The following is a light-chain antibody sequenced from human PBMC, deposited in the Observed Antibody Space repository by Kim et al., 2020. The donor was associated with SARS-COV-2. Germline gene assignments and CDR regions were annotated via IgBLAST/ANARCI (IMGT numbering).Light chain of an antibody. CDR3: QQYDTSSIT. CDR1: QTVSNIY. CDR2: DVS. J-gene: IGKJ5*01. V-gene: IGKV3D-20*01. Sequence: PGERAALSCRASQTVSNIYLAWFQQKPGLAPRLVIFDVSKRATGIPDRFSGSGSGTDFTLTITRLEPEDFAVYYCQQYDTSSITFGQGTRLEIK.